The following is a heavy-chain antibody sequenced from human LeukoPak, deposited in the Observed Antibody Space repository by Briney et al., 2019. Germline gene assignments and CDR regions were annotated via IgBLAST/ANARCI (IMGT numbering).Heavy chain of an antibody. CDR2: IWYDGSNK. V-gene: IGHV3-33*01. Sequence: GGSLRLSCAASGFTFSSYGMHWVRQAPGKGLEWVAVIWYDGSNKYYADSEKGRFTISRDNSKNTLYLQMNSLRAEDAAVYYCARDRDDSSGYYLYYYYYYGMDVWGQGTTVTVSS. CDR1: GFTFSSYG. J-gene: IGHJ6*02. D-gene: IGHD3-22*01. CDR3: ARDRDDSSGYYLYYYYYYGMDV.